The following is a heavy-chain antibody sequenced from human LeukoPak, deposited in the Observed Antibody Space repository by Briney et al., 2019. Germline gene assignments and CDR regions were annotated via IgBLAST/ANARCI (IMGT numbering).Heavy chain of an antibody. J-gene: IGHJ4*02. V-gene: IGHV4-59*12. CDR3: ARGTRAARHFEY. Sequence: SETLSLTCTVSGGSINSYYWSWIRQPPGKGLEWIGYIYDSGSTNYNPSLKSRVTISVDTSKNQFSLKLSSVTAADTAMYYCARGTRAARHFEYWGQGTLVTVSS. D-gene: IGHD6-6*01. CDR2: IYDSGST. CDR1: GGSINSYY.